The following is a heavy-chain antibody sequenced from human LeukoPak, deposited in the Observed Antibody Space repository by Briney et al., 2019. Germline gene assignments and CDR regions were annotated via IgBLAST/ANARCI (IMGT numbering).Heavy chain of an antibody. J-gene: IGHJ4*02. V-gene: IGHV4-59*01. CDR1: GGSISSYY. CDR2: IYYSGST. Sequence: SETLSLTCTVSGGSISSYYWSWIRQPPGKGLEWIGYIYYSGSTNYNPSLKSRVTISVDTSKNQFSLKLSSVTAADTAVYYCARFASGPGSYSFYFDYWGQGTLVTVSS. D-gene: IGHD3-10*01. CDR3: ARFASGPGSYSFYFDY.